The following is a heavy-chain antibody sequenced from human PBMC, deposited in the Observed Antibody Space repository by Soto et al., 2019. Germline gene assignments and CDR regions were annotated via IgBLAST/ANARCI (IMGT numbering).Heavy chain of an antibody. Sequence: QVQLVQSGAEVRKPGSSLRVSCKSSGATFSTTGISWVRQAPGQGLEWMGGIIPLFGTPKYARKFQGRVSITADESKNTVYIELNSLRPDGAAVYYCARASPVICGGDPCYRLDSSFDSWGQGSLVIVSS. D-gene: IGHD2-21*02. CDR1: GATFSTTG. CDR2: IIPLFGTP. V-gene: IGHV1-69*01. J-gene: IGHJ5*01. CDR3: ARASPVICGGDPCYRLDSSFDS.